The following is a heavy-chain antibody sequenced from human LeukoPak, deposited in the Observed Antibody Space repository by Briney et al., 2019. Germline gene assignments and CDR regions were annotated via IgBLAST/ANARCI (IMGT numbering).Heavy chain of an antibody. J-gene: IGHJ4*02. CDR3: ARSRYCTTTSCRHFDY. CDR1: GYSFTSYW. Sequence: GESLKISCKGSGYSFTSYWIGWVRQMPGKGLEWMGIIYPADSYTRYSPSFQGQVTISADKSISTANLQWSSLKASDTAMYYCARSRYCTTTSCRHFDYWGQGTLVTVSS. CDR2: IYPADSYT. D-gene: IGHD2-2*01. V-gene: IGHV5-51*01.